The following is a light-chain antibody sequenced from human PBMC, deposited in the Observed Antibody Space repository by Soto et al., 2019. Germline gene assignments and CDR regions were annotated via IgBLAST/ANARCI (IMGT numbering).Light chain of an antibody. CDR1: QSVSSN. CDR3: QQYNIWPRT. J-gene: IGKJ4*01. CDR2: GAS. Sequence: IVMEESPYNLSVCPGRSATLSCRASQSVSSNLAWYQQKTGQAPRLIIYGASTSATGIPARFSGSGSGTEFNLTISCLQSEDFAVYDCQQYNIWPRTFGGGTKVDIK. V-gene: IGKV3-15*01.